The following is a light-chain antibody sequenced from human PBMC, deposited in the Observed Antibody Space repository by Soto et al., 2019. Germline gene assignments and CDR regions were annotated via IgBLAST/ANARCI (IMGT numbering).Light chain of an antibody. J-gene: IGKJ1*01. CDR3: QQNFNFPRT. CDR1: QTIDTY. CDR2: AAS. Sequence: MTQSPATLSASVVDRVTITCRASQTIDTYLNWYQHKPGKAPKVLIYAASYLQSGVPSRFSGSGSGADFTLTISSLQPEDFATYYCQQNFNFPRTFGQGTKVDIK. V-gene: IGKV1-39*01.